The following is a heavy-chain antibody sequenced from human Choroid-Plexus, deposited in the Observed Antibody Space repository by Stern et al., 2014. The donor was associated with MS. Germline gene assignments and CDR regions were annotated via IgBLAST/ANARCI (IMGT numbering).Heavy chain of an antibody. CDR2: VSHDGSYK. Sequence: QVQLVESGGGVVQPGRPLRLSCVASGFTFGSCAMHWVRQAPGKGLEWVGGVSHDGSYKYYADSVKGRFTISRDNSQNTLYMQMSSLRPEDTAVYYCAKDRQYLTYFFDHWGQGSLFTVSS. CDR1: GFTFGSCA. CDR3: AKDRQYLTYFFDH. V-gene: IGHV3-30*18. J-gene: IGHJ5*02. D-gene: IGHD2/OR15-2a*01.